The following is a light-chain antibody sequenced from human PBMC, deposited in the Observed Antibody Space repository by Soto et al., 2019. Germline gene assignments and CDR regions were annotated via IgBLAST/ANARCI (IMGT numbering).Light chain of an antibody. J-gene: IGKJ2*01. CDR3: QQTNSSPYT. V-gene: IGKV1-12*01. CDR1: QHISGW. Sequence: DIQMTQSPSSVSASVGDRVTITCRASQHISGWLSWYRQRPGKAPELLIYAASILQDGVSSRFSGSGPGTDFTLTISSLRPEDFALYYCQQTNSSPYTFGRGTRLYIK. CDR2: AAS.